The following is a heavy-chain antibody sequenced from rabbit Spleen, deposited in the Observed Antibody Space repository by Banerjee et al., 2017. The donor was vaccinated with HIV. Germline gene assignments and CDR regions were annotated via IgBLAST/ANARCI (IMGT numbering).Heavy chain of an antibody. V-gene: IGHV1S45*01. CDR3: ARDAGTSFSSYGMDL. CDR2: IYAGSSGST. CDR1: GFSFSSSYW. Sequence: QEQLVEPGGGLVKPGASLTLTCTASGFSFSSSYWICWDRQAPGKGLEWIACIYAGSSGSTYFASWAKGRFTISKTSSTTVTLQMTSLTAADTATYFCARDAGTSFSSYGMDLWGPGTLVTVS. D-gene: IGHD8-1*01. J-gene: IGHJ6*01.